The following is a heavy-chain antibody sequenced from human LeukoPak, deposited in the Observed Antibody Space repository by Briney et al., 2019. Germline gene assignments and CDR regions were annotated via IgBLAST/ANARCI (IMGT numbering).Heavy chain of an antibody. J-gene: IGHJ5*02. V-gene: IGHV6-1*01. Sequence: SQTLSLTCAISGDSVSSNSAAWNWIRQSPSRGLEWLGRTYYRSKWYNDYAVSVKSRITINPDTSKNQFSLKLSSVTAADTAVYYCARQQLAFYNWFDPWGQGTLVTVSS. CDR2: TYYRSKWYN. D-gene: IGHD6-13*01. CDR1: GDSVSSNSAA. CDR3: ARQQLAFYNWFDP.